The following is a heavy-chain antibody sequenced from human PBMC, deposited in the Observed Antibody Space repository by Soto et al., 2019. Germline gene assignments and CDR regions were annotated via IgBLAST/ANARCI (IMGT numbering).Heavy chain of an antibody. Sequence: LTFSVTVAAIINTGYYWSWIRQHPGKGLEWIGYIYYSGSTYYNPSLKSRVTISVDTSKNQFSLKLSSVTAADTAVYYCARLRLYYFDYWGQGTLVTVSS. J-gene: IGHJ4*02. CDR2: IYYSGST. CDR1: VAAIINTGYY. CDR3: ARLRLYYFDY. V-gene: IGHV4-31*03.